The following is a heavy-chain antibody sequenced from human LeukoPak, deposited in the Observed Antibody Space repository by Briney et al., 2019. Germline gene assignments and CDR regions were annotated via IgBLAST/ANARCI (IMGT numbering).Heavy chain of an antibody. J-gene: IGHJ4*02. CDR1: GFTFSSYG. V-gene: IGHV3-33*06. Sequence: GGSLRLSCAASGFTFSSYGMHWVRQAPGKGLEWVAVIWYDGSNKYYADSVKGRFTISRDNSKNTLYLQMNSLRAEDTAVYYCAKARGASSGWRNDFDYWGQGTLVTVSS. CDR2: IWYDGSNK. D-gene: IGHD6-19*01. CDR3: AKARGASSGWRNDFDY.